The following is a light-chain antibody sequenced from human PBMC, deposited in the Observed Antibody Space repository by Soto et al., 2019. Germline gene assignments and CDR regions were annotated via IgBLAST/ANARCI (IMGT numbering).Light chain of an antibody. CDR1: SSDVGGQNY. CDR2: AVT. Sequence: QSALTQPPSASGSPGQSVAISCTGTSSDVGGQNYVSWYQQHPGKAPKLIIYAVTERPSGVPDRFSGSKSGNTASLTVSGLQTEDEADYYCSSYTSTSSYVFGGGTKVTVL. V-gene: IGLV2-8*01. CDR3: SSYTSTSSYV. J-gene: IGLJ1*01.